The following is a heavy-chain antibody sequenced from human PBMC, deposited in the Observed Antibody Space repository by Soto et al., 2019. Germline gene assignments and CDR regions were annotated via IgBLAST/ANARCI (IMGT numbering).Heavy chain of an antibody. CDR1: GYTFTGYY. V-gene: IGHV1-2*04. J-gene: IGHJ3*02. CDR3: ARDLGGIVGATGAFDI. CDR2: INPNSGGT. D-gene: IGHD1-26*01. Sequence: EASVKVSCKASGYTFTGYYMHWVRQAPGQGLEWMGWINPNSGGTNYAQKFQGWVTMTRDTSISTAYMELSRLRSDDTAVYYCARDLGGIVGATGAFDIWGQGTMVTVSS.